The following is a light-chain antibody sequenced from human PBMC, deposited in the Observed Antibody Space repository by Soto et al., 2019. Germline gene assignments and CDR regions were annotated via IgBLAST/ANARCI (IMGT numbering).Light chain of an antibody. Sequence: QSVLTQPPSASGSPGQSVTISCTGTSSDIGVYNYVSWYQQHPGKAPKLMIYEVSKRPSGVPDRFSGSKSGNMASLTVSGLQAEDEADYYCSSYAGSNNLYVFGTGTKVTVL. J-gene: IGLJ1*01. CDR2: EVS. CDR1: SSDIGVYNY. CDR3: SSYAGSNNLYV. V-gene: IGLV2-8*01.